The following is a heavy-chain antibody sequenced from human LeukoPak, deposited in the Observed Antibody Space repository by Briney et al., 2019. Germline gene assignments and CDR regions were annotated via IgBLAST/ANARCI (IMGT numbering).Heavy chain of an antibody. D-gene: IGHD4/OR15-4a*01. V-gene: IGHV3-23*01. CDR1: GFTFSSYA. Sequence: PGGSLRLSCAASGFTFSSYAMNWVRQAPGKGLEWVSDISGSGGSTYHADSVNGRFTISRDNSKNTLYLQMNSLRAEDTAVYYCAKGNVYGGNGMDVWGQGTTVTVSS. CDR2: ISGSGGST. CDR3: AKGNVYGGNGMDV. J-gene: IGHJ6*02.